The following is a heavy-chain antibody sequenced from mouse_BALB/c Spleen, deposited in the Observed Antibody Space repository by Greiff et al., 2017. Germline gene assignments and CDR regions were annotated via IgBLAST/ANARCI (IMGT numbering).Heavy chain of an antibody. D-gene: IGHD2-3*01. CDR3: ARSDGYYPSYFDY. CDR1: GFTFSSYA. V-gene: IGHV5-6-5*01. Sequence: EVHLVESGGGLVKPGGSLKLSCAASGFTFSSYAMSWVRQTPEKRLEWVASISSGGSTYYPDSVKGRFTISRDNARNILYLQMRSLRSEDTAMYYCARSDGYYPSYFDYWGQGTTLTVSS. J-gene: IGHJ2*01. CDR2: ISSGGST.